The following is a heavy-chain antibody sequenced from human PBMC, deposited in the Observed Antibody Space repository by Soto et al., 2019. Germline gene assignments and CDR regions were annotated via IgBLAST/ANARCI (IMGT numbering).Heavy chain of an antibody. Sequence: EVQLLESGGGLVQPGGSLRLCYAASGFTFSSYAMSWVRQAPGKGLEWVSGIRGSGGSTYYADSVKGRFTISRDNSKNMLYLQMNSLRAEDTAVYYCASAAREYYYYGMDVWGQGTTVTVSS. V-gene: IGHV3-23*01. CDR3: ASAAREYYYYGMDV. CDR1: GFTFSSYA. J-gene: IGHJ6*02. D-gene: IGHD6-13*01. CDR2: IRGSGGST.